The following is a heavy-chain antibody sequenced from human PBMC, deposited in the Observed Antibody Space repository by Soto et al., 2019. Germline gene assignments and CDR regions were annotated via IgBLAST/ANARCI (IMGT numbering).Heavy chain of an antibody. V-gene: IGHV4-59*01. Sequence: PSETLSLTCTVSGGSISSYYWSWIRQPPGKGLEWIGYIYYSGSTNYNPSLKSRVTISVDTSKNQFSLKLSSVTAADTAVYYCARSIGYCSGGSCYLNWFDPWGQGTLVTVSS. D-gene: IGHD2-15*01. CDR2: IYYSGST. CDR3: ARSIGYCSGGSCYLNWFDP. J-gene: IGHJ5*02. CDR1: GGSISSYY.